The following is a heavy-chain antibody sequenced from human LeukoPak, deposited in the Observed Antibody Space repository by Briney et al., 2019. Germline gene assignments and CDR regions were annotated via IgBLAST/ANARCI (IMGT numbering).Heavy chain of an antibody. CDR2: LFYSGNM. Sequence: KPSETLSLTCTVSGGSIYTSDYYWAWLRQPPGKELEWIGSLFYSGNMYYSPSLRSRVTISVDTSKNQFSLNINSVTAADTAVYYCARENIVSTRDFDYWGQGTLVTVSS. CDR1: GGSIYTSDYY. V-gene: IGHV4-39*07. J-gene: IGHJ4*02. D-gene: IGHD5/OR15-5a*01. CDR3: ARENIVSTRDFDY.